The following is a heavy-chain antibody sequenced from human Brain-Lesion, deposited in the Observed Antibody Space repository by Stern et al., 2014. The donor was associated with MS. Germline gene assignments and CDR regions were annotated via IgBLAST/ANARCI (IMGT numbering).Heavy chain of an antibody. Sequence: VQLVESGGGVVQPGGPLKPSWVASGFTFGSWAMHWVRQAPGKGLEWVAGGSYDGSNKYYADSVKGRFTISRDNSQNTLYMQMSSLRPEDTAVYYCAKDRQYLTYFFDHWGQGSLVTVSS. V-gene: IGHV3-30*18. J-gene: IGHJ5*02. CDR2: GSYDGSNK. CDR3: AKDRQYLTYFFDH. D-gene: IGHD2/OR15-2a*01. CDR1: GFTFGSWA.